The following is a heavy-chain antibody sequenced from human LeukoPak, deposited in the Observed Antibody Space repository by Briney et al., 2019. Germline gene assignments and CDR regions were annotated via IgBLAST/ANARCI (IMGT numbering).Heavy chain of an antibody. CDR3: AKFCREGELRAHFDN. J-gene: IGHJ4*02. CDR2: INYDGST. V-gene: IGHV3-74*01. D-gene: IGHD1-26*01. CDR1: GFTFDNYW. Sequence: PGGSLRLSCAASGFTFDNYWMHWFCQAPGKGLVWVSRINYDGSTYYADSVKGRFTISRDNSKNTLYLQMNSLRAEDTAVYYCAKFCREGELRAHFDNWGQGPLVTVSS.